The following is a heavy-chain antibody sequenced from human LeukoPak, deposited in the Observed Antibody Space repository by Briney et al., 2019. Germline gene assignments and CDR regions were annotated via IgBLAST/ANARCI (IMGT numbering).Heavy chain of an antibody. CDR1: GGSISSGSYY. CDR2: IYTSGST. D-gene: IGHD3-3*01. J-gene: IGHJ6*03. Sequence: PSQTLSLTCTVSGGSISSGSYYWSWIRQPAGKGLEWIGRIYTSGSTNYNPSLKSRVTISVDTSKNQFSLKLSSVTAADTAIYYCATIRSAYDYYYYYMDVWGKGTTVTVSS. CDR3: ATIRSAYDYYYYYMDV. V-gene: IGHV4-61*02.